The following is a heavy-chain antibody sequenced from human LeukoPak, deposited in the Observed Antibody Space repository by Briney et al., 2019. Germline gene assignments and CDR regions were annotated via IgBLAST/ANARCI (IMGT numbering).Heavy chain of an antibody. Sequence: SEPLSLTCTVSGGSISSSNYYWGWIRKPPGKGLEWIGRIYYSGSTHYNPSLKSRVTISVDTSKNQFSLKLSSVTAADTAVYYCARHGEYGDYRGPFDYWGQGTLVTVSS. CDR3: ARHGEYGDYRGPFDY. V-gene: IGHV4-39*01. J-gene: IGHJ4*02. CDR2: IYYSGST. D-gene: IGHD4-17*01. CDR1: GGSISSSNYY.